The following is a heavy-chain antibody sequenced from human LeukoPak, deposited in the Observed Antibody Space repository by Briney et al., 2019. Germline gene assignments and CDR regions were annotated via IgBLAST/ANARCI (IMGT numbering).Heavy chain of an antibody. V-gene: IGHV4-34*01. CDR3: AGENIVVVPAYMDV. CDR2: INRSGST. D-gene: IGHD2-2*01. CDR1: GGSFSGYY. J-gene: IGHJ6*03. Sequence: PSETLPLTCAVYGGSFSGYYWRWIRQPPGKGQEWTGEINRSGSTYYNPSLKSRVTISVDTSKNQFSLKLNSLTAADTAVYYCAGENIVVVPAYMDVWGKGGKVTVSS.